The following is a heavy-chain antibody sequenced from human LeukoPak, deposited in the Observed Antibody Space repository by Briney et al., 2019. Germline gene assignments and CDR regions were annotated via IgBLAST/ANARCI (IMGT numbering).Heavy chain of an antibody. V-gene: IGHV1-2*02. CDR2: INPNSGGT. CDR1: GYTFTGYY. CDR3: ARDSDYSNYALFY. Sequence: ASVKVSCKASGYTFTGYYMHWVRQAPGQGLEWMGWINPNSGGTNYAQKFQGRVTMTRDTSISTAYMELRSLRSDDTAVYYCARDSDYSNYALFYWGQGTLVTVSS. J-gene: IGHJ4*02. D-gene: IGHD4-11*01.